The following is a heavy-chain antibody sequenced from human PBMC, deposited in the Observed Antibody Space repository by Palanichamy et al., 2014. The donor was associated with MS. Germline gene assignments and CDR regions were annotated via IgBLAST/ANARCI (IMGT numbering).Heavy chain of an antibody. J-gene: IGHJ1*01. CDR2: IHYSGTV. D-gene: IGHD2-21*01. Sequence: HLQLQESGPGLVKPSETLSVTCTVSGGSISGRSTYWGWLRQSPGKGLEWIANIHYSGTVYYNPFLQSRVLISMDIPKNQFSLNLTSVNAADTAVYFCANATGGHCVSSDCFDGLRGGEFFRHWGQGILVTVSS. CDR3: ANATGGHCVSSDCFDGLRGGEFFRH. V-gene: IGHV4-39*01. CDR1: GGSISGRSTY.